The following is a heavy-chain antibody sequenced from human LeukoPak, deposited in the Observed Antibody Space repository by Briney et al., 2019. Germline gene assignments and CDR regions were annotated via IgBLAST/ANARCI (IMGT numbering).Heavy chain of an antibody. CDR3: ATTNDGGGYQWGDFFDF. Sequence: SVKVSCKASGGTSNSHAISWVRQAPGQGLEWMGRIIPNLGTTNRAQNFQDRVTPTADKSTNTAYMELTSLTSDDTAVYYCATTNDGGGYQWGDFFDFWGQGTLVTVSS. CDR1: GGTSNSHA. J-gene: IGHJ4*02. D-gene: IGHD3-22*01. CDR2: IIPNLGTT. V-gene: IGHV1-69*04.